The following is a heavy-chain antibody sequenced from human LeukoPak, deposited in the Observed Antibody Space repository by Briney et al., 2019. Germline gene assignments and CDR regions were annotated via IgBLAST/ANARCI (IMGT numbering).Heavy chain of an antibody. J-gene: IGHJ3*02. CDR3: ARGWGRTDAFDI. Sequence: PSETLSLTCTVSGGSISSGGYYWRWIRQPPGKGLEWIGYIYHSGSTYYNPSLKSRVTISVDRSKNQFSLKLSSVTAADTAVYYCARGWGRTDAFDIWGQGTMVTVSS. CDR1: GGSISSGGYY. D-gene: IGHD7-27*01. CDR2: IYHSGST. V-gene: IGHV4-30-2*01.